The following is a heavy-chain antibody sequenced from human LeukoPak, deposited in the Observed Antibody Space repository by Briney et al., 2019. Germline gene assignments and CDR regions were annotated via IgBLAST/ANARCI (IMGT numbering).Heavy chain of an antibody. CDR2: IYTSGST. D-gene: IGHD6-13*01. CDR3: ARTSSSWYYYYMDV. CDR1: GGSISSYY. V-gene: IGHV4-4*07. J-gene: IGHJ6*03. Sequence: SETPSLTCTVSGGSISSYYWSWIRQPAGKGLEWIGRIYTSGSTSYNPSLKSRVTMSVDTSKNQFSLKLSSVTAADTAVYYCARTSSSWYYYYMDVWGKGTTVTVSS.